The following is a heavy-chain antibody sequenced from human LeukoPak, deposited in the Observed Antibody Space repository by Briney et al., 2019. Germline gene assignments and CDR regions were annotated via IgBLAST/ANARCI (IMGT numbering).Heavy chain of an antibody. D-gene: IGHD5-24*01. CDR2: VTPSGDPT. Sequence: PGGSLRLSCAGSGFTFSTHGMNWVRQAPGKGLEWVSGVTPSGDPTYYADSVKGRFIISRDNSKNTMYLQMNSPRAGDTGVYYCAKDSGWIQFIDWGQGTPVTVSS. CDR1: GFTFSTHG. V-gene: IGHV3-23*01. J-gene: IGHJ4*02. CDR3: AKDSGWIQFID.